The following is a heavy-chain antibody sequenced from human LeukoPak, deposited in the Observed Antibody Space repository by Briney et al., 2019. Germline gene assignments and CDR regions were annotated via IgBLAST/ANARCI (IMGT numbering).Heavy chain of an antibody. CDR2: IYSGGST. J-gene: IGHJ6*02. V-gene: IGHV3-66*04. Sequence: GGSLRLSCAASGFTFSSYAMSWVRQAPGKGLEWVSVIYSGGSTYYADSVKGRFTISRDNSKNTLYLQMNSLRAEDTAVYYFSRHRTAYDFWSGYPLSGMDVWGQGTTVTVSS. CDR3: SRHRTAYDFWSGYPLSGMDV. CDR1: GFTFSSYA. D-gene: IGHD3-3*01.